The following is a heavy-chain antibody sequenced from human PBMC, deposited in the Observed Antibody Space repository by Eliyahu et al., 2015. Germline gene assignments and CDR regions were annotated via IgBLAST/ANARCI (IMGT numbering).Heavy chain of an antibody. CDR2: IDWDDDK. CDR1: GFSLXTSGMC. Sequence: QVTLRESGPALVKPTQTLTLTCTFSGFSLXTSGMCVSWMRQPPGKALEWLAFIDWDDDKYYSTSLKTRPTISKDTSKNQVVLTMTNMDPVDTATYYCARIREAPVAGIIYYYYGMDVWGQGTTVTVSS. V-gene: IGHV2-70*01. D-gene: IGHD6-19*01. CDR3: ARIREAPVAGIIYYYYGMDV. J-gene: IGHJ6*02.